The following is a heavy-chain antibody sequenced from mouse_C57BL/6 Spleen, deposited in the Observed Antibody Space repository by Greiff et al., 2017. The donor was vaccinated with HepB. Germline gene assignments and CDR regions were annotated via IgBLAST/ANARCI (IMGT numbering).Heavy chain of an antibody. V-gene: IGHV1-39*01. D-gene: IGHD2-1*01. CDR3: ASLLLGFYAMDY. J-gene: IGHJ4*01. CDR1: GYSFTDYN. Sequence: EVKLMESGPELVKPGASVKISCKASGYSFTDYNMNWVKQSNGKSLEWIGVINPNYGTTSYNQKFKGKATLTVDQSSSTAYMQLNSLTSEDSAVYYCASLLLGFYAMDYWGQGTSVTVSS. CDR2: INPNYGTT.